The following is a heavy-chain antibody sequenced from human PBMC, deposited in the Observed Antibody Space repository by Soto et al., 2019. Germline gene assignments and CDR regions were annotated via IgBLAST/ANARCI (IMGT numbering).Heavy chain of an antibody. CDR2: IYYSGST. V-gene: IGHV4-31*03. D-gene: IGHD3-16*01. J-gene: IGHJ6*02. CDR1: GGSISSGGYY. CDR3: ARGYVSGGMDV. Sequence: QVQLQESGPGLVKPSQTLSLTCTVSGGSISSGGYYWSWIRQHPGKGLEWIGYIYYSGSTYYNPSRKSXXTXSXVQSKNQLSLQLSSVTAADTAVYYCARGYVSGGMDVWGQGTTVTVSS.